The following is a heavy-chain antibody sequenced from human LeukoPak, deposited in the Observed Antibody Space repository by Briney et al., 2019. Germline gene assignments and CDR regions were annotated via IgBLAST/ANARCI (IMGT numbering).Heavy chain of an antibody. CDR3: TTGRRYCGLFDY. Sequence: GGSLRLSCAASGFTFSNAWMSWVRQAPGKGLEWVGRIKSKTDGGTTDYAAPVKGRFTISRDDSKNTLYLQMNSLKTEDTAVYYCTTGRRYCGLFDYWGQGTLVTVSS. V-gene: IGHV3-15*01. J-gene: IGHJ4*02. D-gene: IGHD2-8*02. CDR1: GFTFSNAW. CDR2: IKSKTDGGTT.